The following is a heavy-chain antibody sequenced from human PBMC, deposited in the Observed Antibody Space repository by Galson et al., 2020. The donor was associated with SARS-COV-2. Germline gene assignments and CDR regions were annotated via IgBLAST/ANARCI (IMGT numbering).Heavy chain of an antibody. CDR2: IKQDGSEK. CDR3: ARDSSSTVTTNLYYYYGMDV. Sequence: GGSLRLSCAASGFTFSSYWMSWVRQAPGKGLEWVANIKQDGSEKYYVDSVKGRFTISRDNAKNSLYLQMNSLRAEDTAVYYCARDSSSTVTTNLYYYYGMDVWGQGTTVTVSS. CDR1: GFTFSSYW. V-gene: IGHV3-7*01. J-gene: IGHJ6*02. D-gene: IGHD4-17*01.